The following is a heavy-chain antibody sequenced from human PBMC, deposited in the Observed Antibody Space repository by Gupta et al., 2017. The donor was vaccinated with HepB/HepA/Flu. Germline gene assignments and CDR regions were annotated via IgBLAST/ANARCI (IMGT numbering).Heavy chain of an antibody. CDR1: GGSFSGYY. Sequence: QVQLQQWGAGLLKPSETLSLTCAVYGGSFSGYYWSWIRQPPGKGLEWIGEINHSGSTNYNPSLKSRVTISVDTSKNQFSLKLSSVTAADTAVYYCARESRVMVVAATPRRIFDYWGQGTLVTVSS. V-gene: IGHV4-34*01. J-gene: IGHJ4*02. D-gene: IGHD2-15*01. CDR2: INHSGST. CDR3: ARESRVMVVAATPRRIFDY.